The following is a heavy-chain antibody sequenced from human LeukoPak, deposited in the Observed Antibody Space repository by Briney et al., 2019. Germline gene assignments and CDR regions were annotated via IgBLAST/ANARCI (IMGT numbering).Heavy chain of an antibody. Sequence: PGGSLRLSCAASGFTFSSYSMNWVRQAPGKGLEWVSSISSSSSYIYYADSVKGRFTISRDNAKNSLYLQMNSLRAEDTAVYYCARGNYYDSSGYYGDYFDYWGQGTLVTVSS. CDR2: ISSSSSYI. CDR3: ARGNYYDSSGYYGDYFDY. CDR1: GFTFSSYS. D-gene: IGHD3-22*01. V-gene: IGHV3-21*01. J-gene: IGHJ4*02.